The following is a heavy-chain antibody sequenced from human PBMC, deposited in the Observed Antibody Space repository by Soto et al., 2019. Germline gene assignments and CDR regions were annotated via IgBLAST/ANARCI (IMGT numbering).Heavy chain of an antibody. D-gene: IGHD5-12*01. CDR1: GGSISSVGHY. V-gene: IGHV4-31*03. J-gene: IGHJ6*02. CDR2: IYYSGST. Sequence: SDTLSLTCSVSGGSISSVGHYWTWIRHQPGKGLEWIGYIYYSGSTDYNPSLKSRVTISVDRSKNQFSLNLSSVTAADTAIYYCARESVGYDSSTRYGLDVWGQGPTVT. CDR3: ARESVGYDSSTRYGLDV.